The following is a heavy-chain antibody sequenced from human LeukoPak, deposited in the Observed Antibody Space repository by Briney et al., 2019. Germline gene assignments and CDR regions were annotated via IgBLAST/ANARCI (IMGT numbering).Heavy chain of an antibody. CDR3: AISTMGARRTYDY. V-gene: IGHV1-8*01. CDR1: KDTFTIYD. Sequence: ASVKVSCKASKDTFTIYDVNWVRQATGLGLEWMGWMNPNSGKTGYAQKFQGRVTMTMNSSISTAYMELTSLTSEDTAVYYCAISTMGARRTYDYWGQGTLVTVSS. CDR2: MNPNSGKT. J-gene: IGHJ4*02. D-gene: IGHD1-26*01.